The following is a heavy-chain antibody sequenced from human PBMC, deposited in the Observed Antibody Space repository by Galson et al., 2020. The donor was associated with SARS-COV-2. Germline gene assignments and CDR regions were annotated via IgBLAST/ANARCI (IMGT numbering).Heavy chain of an antibody. CDR2: IYYSGST. D-gene: IGHD3-9*01. V-gene: IGHV4-39*01. CDR1: GGSVRSSGKH. CDR3: ARGAYDPLAGHYRDYGMDV. J-gene: IGHJ6*02. Sequence: SETLSLTCTVSGGSVRSSGKHWVWIRQSPGKGLEYIGSIYYSGSTYYNPSLKSRVTTSVDTSKNQVSLKLSSVTAADTAVYYCARGAYDPLAGHYRDYGMDVWGQGTTVTVSS.